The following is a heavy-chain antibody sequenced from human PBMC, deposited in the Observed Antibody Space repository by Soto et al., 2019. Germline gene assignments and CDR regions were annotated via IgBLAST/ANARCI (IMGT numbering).Heavy chain of an antibody. Sequence: SETLSLTCTVSRGSISSGTNYCAWIRHPPGKGRECIANIYYSVSTFYNPSLKSRVTISLDTSKNQFSLKLRSVTAADTAVYYCARNEAGWYFDSWGQGTLVTVSS. CDR3: ARNEAGWYFDS. CDR2: IYYSVST. J-gene: IGHJ4*02. CDR1: RGSISSGTNY. V-gene: IGHV4-39*01. D-gene: IGHD6-25*01.